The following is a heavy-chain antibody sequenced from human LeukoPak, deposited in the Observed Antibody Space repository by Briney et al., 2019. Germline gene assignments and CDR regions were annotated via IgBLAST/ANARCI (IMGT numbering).Heavy chain of an antibody. J-gene: IGHJ5*02. CDR2: IYYSGST. Sequence: SETLSLTCTVSGGSISSYYWSWIRQPPGKGLEWIGYIYYSGSTNYNPSLKSRVTISVDTSKNQFSLKLSSVTAADTAVYYCARVVSSSWEWRLDPWGQGTLVTVSS. CDR1: GGSISSYY. D-gene: IGHD6-13*01. V-gene: IGHV4-59*01. CDR3: ARVVSSSWEWRLDP.